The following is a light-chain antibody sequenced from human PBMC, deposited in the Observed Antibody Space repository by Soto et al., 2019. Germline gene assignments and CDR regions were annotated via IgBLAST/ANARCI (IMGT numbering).Light chain of an antibody. Sequence: QSALTQPASVSGSPGQSITISCTGTSSDVGGYNYVSWYQQHPGKAPKLMIYDVSNRPSGVSNRCSGSKSGNTASLTISGLQAEDEADYYSSSYTSSSTLYVFGTGTKVTVL. CDR1: SSDVGGYNY. CDR3: SSYTSSSTLYV. V-gene: IGLV2-14*01. CDR2: DVS. J-gene: IGLJ1*01.